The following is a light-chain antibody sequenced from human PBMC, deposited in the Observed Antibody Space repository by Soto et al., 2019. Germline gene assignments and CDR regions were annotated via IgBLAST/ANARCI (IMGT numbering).Light chain of an antibody. Sequence: EIVLTQSPATLSLSAGARPTLSCRASQSVSSYLAWFQQKPGHAPRLLIYDASIRATGIPARFSGSGSETDFTLTISSLEPEDFAVYYCQQRASWVTFGQGTRLE. CDR1: QSVSSY. J-gene: IGKJ5*01. V-gene: IGKV3-11*01. CDR2: DAS. CDR3: QQRASWVT.